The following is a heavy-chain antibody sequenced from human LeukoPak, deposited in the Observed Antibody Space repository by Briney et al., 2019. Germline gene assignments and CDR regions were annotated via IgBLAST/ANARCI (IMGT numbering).Heavy chain of an antibody. J-gene: IGHJ2*01. Sequence: SETLSLTCTVSGGSISSYYWSWIRQPPGKGLEWIGYIFYSGTTNYNPSLKSRVTISVDTSKNQFSLKLSSVTASDTAVYYCATYTRGYSYGGDWYFDLWGRGTLVTVSS. CDR1: GGSISSYY. V-gene: IGHV4-59*08. CDR2: IFYSGTT. D-gene: IGHD5-18*01. CDR3: ATYTRGYSYGGDWYFDL.